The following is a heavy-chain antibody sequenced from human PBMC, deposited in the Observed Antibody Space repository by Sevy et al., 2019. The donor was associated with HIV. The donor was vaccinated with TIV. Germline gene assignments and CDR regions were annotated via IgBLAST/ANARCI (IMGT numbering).Heavy chain of an antibody. CDR3: ARVNCSGGSCYYYYGMDV. J-gene: IGHJ6*02. CDR1: GFTVSSNY. V-gene: IGHV3-53*01. Sequence: GSLRLSCAASGFTVSSNYMSWVRQAPGKGLEWVSVIYSGGSTYYADSVKGRFTISRDNSKNTLYLQMNSLRAEDTAAYYCARVNCSGGSCYYYYGMDVWGQGTTVTVSS. D-gene: IGHD2-15*01. CDR2: IYSGGST.